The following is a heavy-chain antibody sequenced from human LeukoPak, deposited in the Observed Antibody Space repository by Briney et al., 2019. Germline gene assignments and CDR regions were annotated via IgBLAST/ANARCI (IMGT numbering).Heavy chain of an antibody. Sequence: GGSLRLSCAASGFTFSSYSMNWVRQAPGKGLEWVSSISSSSSYMYYADSVKGRFTISRDNAKNSLYLQMNSLRAEDTAVYYCARKGGGYASFDYWGQGTLVTVSS. CDR2: ISSSSSYM. D-gene: IGHD5-12*01. J-gene: IGHJ4*02. CDR1: GFTFSSYS. V-gene: IGHV3-21*01. CDR3: ARKGGGYASFDY.